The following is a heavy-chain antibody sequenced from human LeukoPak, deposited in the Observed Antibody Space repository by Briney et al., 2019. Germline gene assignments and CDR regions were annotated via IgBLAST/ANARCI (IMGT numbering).Heavy chain of an antibody. D-gene: IGHD7-27*01. CDR3: ATSESVSRTWGRFEY. J-gene: IGHJ4*02. Sequence: GGSLRLSCAASGFTFSSYAMSWVRQAPGKGLEWVSAISGSGGSTYYADSVKGRFTISRDNSKNTLYLQMNSLRAEDTAVYYCATSESVSRTWGRFEYWGQGTLVIVSS. V-gene: IGHV3-23*01. CDR2: ISGSGGST. CDR1: GFTFSSYA.